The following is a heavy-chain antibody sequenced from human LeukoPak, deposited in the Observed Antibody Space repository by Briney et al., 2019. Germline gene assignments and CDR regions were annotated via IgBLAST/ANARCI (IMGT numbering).Heavy chain of an antibody. CDR3: ASGDSATTSPPYYYAMDV. V-gene: IGHV3-30-3*01. D-gene: IGHD4-17*01. Sequence: PGGSLRLSWAAAAFTFSTYIMHWVRQAPGKGLDWVAVISVDGNTKYYADSVKARFTISRDNSKNTLYVQMNSLRTEDTAVYYCASGDSATTSPPYYYAMDVWGQGTTVTVSS. CDR2: ISVDGNTK. J-gene: IGHJ6*02. CDR1: AFTFSTYI.